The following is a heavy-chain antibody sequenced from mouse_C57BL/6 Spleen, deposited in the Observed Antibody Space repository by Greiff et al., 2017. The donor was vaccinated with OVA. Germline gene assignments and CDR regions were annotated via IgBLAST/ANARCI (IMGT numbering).Heavy chain of an antibody. J-gene: IGHJ4*01. CDR2: IYPGSGST. Sequence: VQLQQPGAELVKPGASVKMSCKASGYTFTSYWITWVKQRPGQGLEWIGDIYPGSGSTNYNEKFKSKATLTVDTSSSTAYMQLSSLTSEDSAVYYCARVGSYYGRYAMDYWGQGTSVTVSS. CDR3: ARVGSYYGRYAMDY. D-gene: IGHD1-1*01. V-gene: IGHV1-55*01. CDR1: GYTFTSYW.